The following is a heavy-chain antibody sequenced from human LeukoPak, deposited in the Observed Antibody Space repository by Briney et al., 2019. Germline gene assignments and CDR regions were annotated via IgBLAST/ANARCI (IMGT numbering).Heavy chain of an antibody. V-gene: IGHV3-7*04. CDR3: ARNGLIGFDY. J-gene: IGHJ4*02. D-gene: IGHD3-16*01. Sequence: GGSLRLSCADSGCTFSKYWMSWVRQAPGKGLEWVARIKEDGSEKYYVDSVKGRFTISRDNTKNSMYLQMNSLRAEDTAVYYCARNGLIGFDYWGQGTLDTVSS. CDR1: GCTFSKYW. CDR2: IKEDGSEK.